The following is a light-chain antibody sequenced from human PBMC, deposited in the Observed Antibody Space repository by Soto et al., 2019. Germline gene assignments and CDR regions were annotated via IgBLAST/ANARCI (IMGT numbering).Light chain of an antibody. J-gene: IGKJ4*01. CDR1: QSIISDS. CDR2: GAS. V-gene: IGKV3-20*01. CDR3: QQYNDWPPLT. Sequence: EIVLTQSPGTLSFSPGERATLSCRASQSIISDSLAWYQQKPGQAPRLLISGASSRATGIPDRFSGSGSGTYFTLTVSRLEPEDFAVYYCQQYNDWPPLTFGGGTKVAIK.